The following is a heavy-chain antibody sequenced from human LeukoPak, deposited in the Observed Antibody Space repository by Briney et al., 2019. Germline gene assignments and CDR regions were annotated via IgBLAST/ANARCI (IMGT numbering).Heavy chain of an antibody. J-gene: IGHJ4*02. V-gene: IGHV4-30-4*01. D-gene: IGHD3-16*01. CDR3: ARDWGTGNYYFDY. CDR1: GGSISSGDYY. Sequence: PSETLSLTCTVSGGSISSGDYYWSWIRQPAGKGLEWIGYIYYSGSTYYNPSLKSRVTISVDTSKNQFSLKLSSVTAADTAVYYCARDWGTGNYYFDYWGQETLVTVSS. CDR2: IYYSGST.